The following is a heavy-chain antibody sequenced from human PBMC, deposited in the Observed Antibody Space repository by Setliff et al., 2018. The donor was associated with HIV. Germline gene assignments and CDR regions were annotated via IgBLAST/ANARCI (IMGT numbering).Heavy chain of an antibody. J-gene: IGHJ6*03. Sequence: SVKVSCKASGYTFTSYDIHWVRQATGQGPEWMGGIIPIFGTVKYAHKFQGRVTITADESTSTAYMELSSLRSEDTAVYYCATSREQVTPTYYYYYMDVWGKGTTVTVSS. D-gene: IGHD2-21*02. CDR3: ATSREQVTPTYYYYYMDV. CDR2: IIPIFGTV. V-gene: IGHV1-69*13. CDR1: GYTFTSYD.